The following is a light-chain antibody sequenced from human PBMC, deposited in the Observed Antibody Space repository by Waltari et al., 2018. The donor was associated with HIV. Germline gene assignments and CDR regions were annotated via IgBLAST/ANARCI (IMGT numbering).Light chain of an antibody. Sequence: QSVLTQPPSASGTPGQTVTISCSGSPSNIGTHTVNWYLQIQGTAPRLLIYHDNQRPSGVPDRFSGSRSGTSASLAISGLQSEDDADYYCAAWDDSLIARVFGGGTRLTVL. CDR1: PSNIGTHT. CDR3: AAWDDSLIARV. V-gene: IGLV1-44*01. CDR2: HDN. J-gene: IGLJ3*02.